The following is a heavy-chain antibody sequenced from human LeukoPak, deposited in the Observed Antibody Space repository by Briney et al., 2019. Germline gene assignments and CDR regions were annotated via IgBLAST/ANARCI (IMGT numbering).Heavy chain of an antibody. CDR2: IYYSGST. J-gene: IGHJ4*02. D-gene: IGHD3-22*01. Sequence: SETLSLSCTVSGGTISSYYWSWIRQPPGKGLEWVGYIYYSGSTNYNPSLKSRVTIPVDTSKNQFSLKLSSVTAADTAVYYCARGMYYYDSSVGYWGQGTLVTVSS. CDR3: ARGMYYYDSSVGY. V-gene: IGHV4-59*01. CDR1: GGTISSYY.